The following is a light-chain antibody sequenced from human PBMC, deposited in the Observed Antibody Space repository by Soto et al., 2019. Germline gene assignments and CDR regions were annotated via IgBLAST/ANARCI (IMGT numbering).Light chain of an antibody. CDR3: QQYYTTLIT. CDR2: WAS. J-gene: IGKJ5*01. CDR1: QSVLYSSNNKNY. V-gene: IGKV4-1*01. Sequence: DIVMTQSPDPLAVSLGERATINCKSSQSVLYSSNNKNYLAWYKQKPGQPPKLFISWASTRESGVPDRFSGSGSGTNFTLTISSLQAEDVAVYYCQQYYTTLITFGQGTRLEIK.